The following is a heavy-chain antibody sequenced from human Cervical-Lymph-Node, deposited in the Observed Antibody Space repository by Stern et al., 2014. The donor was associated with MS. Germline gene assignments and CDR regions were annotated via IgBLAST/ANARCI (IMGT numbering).Heavy chain of an antibody. CDR1: GGTFSDHA. D-gene: IGHD2-21*02. Sequence: VQLMESGVEVKRPGSSVKGSCKASGGTFSDHAFSWVRQAPGQGLEWVGGIIPIFGAADYAQKFQGRVTITADESSITVYMELSSLTSEDTAVYYCARGAYCGGDCYWGWFDTWGQGNLVTVSS. J-gene: IGHJ5*02. V-gene: IGHV1-69*01. CDR3: ARGAYCGGDCYWGWFDT. CDR2: IIPIFGAA.